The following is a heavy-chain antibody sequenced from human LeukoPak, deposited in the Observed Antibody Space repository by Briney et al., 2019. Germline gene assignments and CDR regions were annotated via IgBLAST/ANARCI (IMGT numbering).Heavy chain of an antibody. CDR1: GFTFSSYA. CDR3: ARASRFMTTVNSHFDY. J-gene: IGHJ4*02. D-gene: IGHD4-17*01. V-gene: IGHV3-30*04. CDR2: ISYDGSSK. Sequence: GGSLRLSCTASGFTFSSYAMHWVRQAPGKGLEWVAVISYDGSSKYYTDSVKGRFTISRDNSYNTLYLQMNSLRAEDTAMYYCARASRFMTTVNSHFDYWGQGTLVTVSS.